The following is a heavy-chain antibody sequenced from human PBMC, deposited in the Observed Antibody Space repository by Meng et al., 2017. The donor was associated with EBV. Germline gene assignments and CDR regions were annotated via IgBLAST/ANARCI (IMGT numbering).Heavy chain of an antibody. J-gene: IGHJ4*02. V-gene: IGHV1-69*01. CDR2: LIPMSDAP. Sequence: QGQLEQAGAGGRKAGSSVKVSCKSSGGTFRSDAISWVRQAPGQGLEWMWGLIPMSDAPHYAQKFQGRVTITADESTSTHYMDLSGLRSEDTAVYYCASESGRGFTPDYWGQGTLVTVSS. CDR3: ASESGRGFTPDY. CDR1: GGTFRSDA. D-gene: IGHD3-10*01.